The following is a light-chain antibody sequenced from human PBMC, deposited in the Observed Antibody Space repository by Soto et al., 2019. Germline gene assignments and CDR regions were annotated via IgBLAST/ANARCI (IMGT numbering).Light chain of an antibody. CDR2: EVT. J-gene: IGLJ1*01. CDR1: SSDIGTYDY. Sequence: VLTHPASVSGSPGQSITISCTGTSSDIGTYDYVSWYQQHPGKAPKLMIYEVTNLPSGVSNRFSASKSGNTASLTISGLQAEDEADYYCSSYSSASSRVFGTGTKVTVL. V-gene: IGLV2-14*01. CDR3: SSYSSASSRV.